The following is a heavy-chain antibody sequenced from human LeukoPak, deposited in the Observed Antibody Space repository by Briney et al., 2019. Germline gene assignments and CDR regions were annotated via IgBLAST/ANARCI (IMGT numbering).Heavy chain of an antibody. V-gene: IGHV3-23*01. D-gene: IGHD5-18*01. CDR2: ISGSGGGT. CDR3: VKDIQGAN. J-gene: IGHJ4*02. CDR1: GFTFSSYA. Sequence: GGSLRLSCAASGFTFSSYAMSWVRQAPGKGLEWVSAISGSGGGTYYADSVKGRFTITRDNSKNMIYLHVDGLTAEDAAIYYCVKDIQGANWGQGTLVTVSS.